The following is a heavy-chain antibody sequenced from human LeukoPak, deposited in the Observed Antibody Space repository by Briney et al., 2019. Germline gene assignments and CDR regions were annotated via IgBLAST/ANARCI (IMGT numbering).Heavy chain of an antibody. J-gene: IGHJ5*02. Sequence: GGSLRLSCTASGFTVSGHYMTWARQAPGKGLEWVSVTYDGGSPYYTDSVKGRVTISRDKSKNPVSLQMNNLRAEDTAVYYCARGGYCSLTTCPKGNWLDPWGQGNLVTVSS. CDR1: GFTVSGHY. V-gene: IGHV3-53*01. D-gene: IGHD2-2*01. CDR2: TYDGGSP. CDR3: ARGGYCSLTTCPKGNWLDP.